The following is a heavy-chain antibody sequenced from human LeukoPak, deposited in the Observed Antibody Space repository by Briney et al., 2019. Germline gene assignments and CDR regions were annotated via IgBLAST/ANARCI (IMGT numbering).Heavy chain of an antibody. V-gene: IGHV3-23*01. CDR3: ARGSYYFDY. CDR2: VSSNGAKT. Sequence: GGSLRLSCAASGFTFSSYAITWIRQAPGKGLEWVSAVSSNGAKTYYADSVKGRFTISRDNYKNMVFLQMNSLRAEDTAVYYCARGSYYFDYWGQGTLVTVSS. CDR1: GFTFSSYA. J-gene: IGHJ4*02. D-gene: IGHD3-10*01.